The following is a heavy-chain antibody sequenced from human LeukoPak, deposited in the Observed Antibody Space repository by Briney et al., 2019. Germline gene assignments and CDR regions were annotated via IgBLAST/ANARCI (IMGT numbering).Heavy chain of an antibody. Sequence: PGGSLRLSCAASGFTASSKYMSWVRQAPGKGLEWVSLIYSGGSTYYADSVKGRFTISRDNSKNTLYLQMNSLRAEDTAVYYCAGDYPGFDPWGQGTLVTVSS. J-gene: IGHJ5*02. CDR2: IYSGGST. CDR1: GFTASSKY. V-gene: IGHV3-66*01. CDR3: AGDYPGFDP.